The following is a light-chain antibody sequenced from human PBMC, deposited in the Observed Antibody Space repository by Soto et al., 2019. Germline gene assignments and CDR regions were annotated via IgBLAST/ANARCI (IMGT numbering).Light chain of an antibody. CDR1: QSINNRY. J-gene: IGKJ3*01. Sequence: EIVLTQSPGTLSLSPGERATLSCRASQSINNRYLAWYQQKPGQAPRLLIYGASSRATGIPYRFSGSGSGIEFTLTISRLEPEDFAVYYCQQFGSSPGFTFGPGTKVDMK. V-gene: IGKV3-20*01. CDR2: GAS. CDR3: QQFGSSPGFT.